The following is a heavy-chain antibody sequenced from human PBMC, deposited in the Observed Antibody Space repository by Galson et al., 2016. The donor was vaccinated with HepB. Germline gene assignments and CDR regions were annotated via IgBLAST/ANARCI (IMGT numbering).Heavy chain of an antibody. J-gene: IGHJ4*02. V-gene: IGHV3-48*01. Sequence: SLRLSCAASGFTFSSYGMHWVRQAPGKGLEWVSYISESGSTKYYADSVKGRFTISRDNAYNSLYLQMNSLRVEDTAVYYCVRGAGGYAPHFDYWGQGTLVTVSS. CDR2: ISESGSTK. CDR1: GFTFSSYG. CDR3: VRGAGGYAPHFDY. D-gene: IGHD5-12*01.